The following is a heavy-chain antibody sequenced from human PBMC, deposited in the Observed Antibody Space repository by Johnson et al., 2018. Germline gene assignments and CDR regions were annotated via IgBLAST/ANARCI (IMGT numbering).Heavy chain of an antibody. CDR2: IYNGDST. V-gene: IGHV3-66*02. Sequence: VQLVQSGGALVQPGGSLRLSCAASGFTVSTSYMSWVRQAPGKGLEWVSVIYNGDSTYYEDSVKGRCTISRDNSKNTLYLQMNSLRAEDTAVYYCARDKGAGHYYYMDVWGKGTTVTVSS. D-gene: IGHD6-19*01. CDR1: GFTVSTSY. CDR3: ARDKGAGHYYYMDV. J-gene: IGHJ6*03.